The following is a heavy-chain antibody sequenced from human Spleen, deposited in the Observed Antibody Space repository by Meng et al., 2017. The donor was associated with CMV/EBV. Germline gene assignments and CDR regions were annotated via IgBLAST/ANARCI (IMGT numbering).Heavy chain of an antibody. Sequence: GESLKISCAASGFTFSNAWMSWVRQAPGKGLEGVGRIKSKTDGGTTDYAAAVKGRFTISRDDSKNTLYLQMNSLKTEDTAVYYCTADWEEGAVRFLEWLLRTDYWGQGTLVTVSS. CDR2: IKSKTDGGTT. CDR1: GFTFSNAW. V-gene: IGHV3-15*01. J-gene: IGHJ4*02. CDR3: TADWEEGAVRFLEWLLRTDY. D-gene: IGHD3-3*01.